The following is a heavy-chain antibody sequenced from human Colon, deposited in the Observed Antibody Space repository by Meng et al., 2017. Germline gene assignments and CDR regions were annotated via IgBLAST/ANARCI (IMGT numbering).Heavy chain of an antibody. CDR2: IYVDSADA. V-gene: IGHV1-3*01. Sequence: QVQLVQSGAEVKKPGASGKVSCKASGYSFNNYGMHWVRQAPGQGLEWMGWIYVDSADAHFSQKIQGRATISRDTSASIVYLELSSLRSEDTAVYFCARDERGGPFYFKYWGQGTLVTVSS. CDR1: GYSFNNYG. CDR3: ARDERGGPFYFKY. J-gene: IGHJ4*02.